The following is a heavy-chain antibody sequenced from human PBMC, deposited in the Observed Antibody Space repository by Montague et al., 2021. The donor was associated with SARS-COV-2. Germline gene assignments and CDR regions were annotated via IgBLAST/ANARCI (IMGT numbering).Heavy chain of an antibody. CDR2: MHFTGRT. J-gene: IGHJ4*02. CDR1: GDSITNHY. Sequence: SETLSLTCSVSGDSITNHYWSWIRQPAGKGLEWIGRMHFTGRTNFSHFFRSRLTMSADTSKNQFSLKLTSVTAADTAIYFCARDRFDFGAGRQGTIDFWGQGTLVTVSS. V-gene: IGHV4-4*07. CDR3: ARDRFDFGAGRQGTIDF. D-gene: IGHD3-10*01.